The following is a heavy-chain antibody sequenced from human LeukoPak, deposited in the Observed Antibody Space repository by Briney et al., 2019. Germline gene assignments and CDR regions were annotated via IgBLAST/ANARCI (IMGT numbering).Heavy chain of an antibody. CDR3: ARDRGYSSGWYMDY. J-gene: IGHJ4*02. D-gene: IGHD6-19*01. Sequence: ASVTVSCTASGYTFTIYGISWVRQAPGQGLEWMGWISAYNGNTNYAQKLQGRVTMTTDTSTSTAYMELRSLRSDDTAVYYCARDRGYSSGWYMDYWGQGTLVTVSS. CDR2: ISAYNGNT. CDR1: GYTFTIYG. V-gene: IGHV1-18*01.